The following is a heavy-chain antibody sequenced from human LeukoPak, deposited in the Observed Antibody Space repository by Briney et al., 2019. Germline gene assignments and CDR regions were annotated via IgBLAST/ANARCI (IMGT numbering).Heavy chain of an antibody. Sequence: GGSLRLSCAASGFTFDDYAMHWVRQTEGKGLEWVSGISWNSGSKGYADSAKGRFTISRDNSKNTLYLQMNSLRAEDTAVYYCARGWTTVTLYDAFDIWGQGTMVTVSS. J-gene: IGHJ3*02. CDR1: GFTFDDYA. D-gene: IGHD4-17*01. V-gene: IGHV3-9*01. CDR3: ARGWTTVTLYDAFDI. CDR2: ISWNSGSK.